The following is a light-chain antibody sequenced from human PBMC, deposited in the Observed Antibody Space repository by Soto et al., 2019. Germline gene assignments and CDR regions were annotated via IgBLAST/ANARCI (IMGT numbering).Light chain of an antibody. CDR2: GAS. V-gene: IGKV3-11*01. CDR1: QSVGSY. CDR3: LQRSIGFT. J-gene: IGKJ3*01. Sequence: EIVLTHSPATLSLSPVERATLSFRSSQSVGSYLAWYQQKPGQAPRPLIYGASKRAPGVSVRFSGSGSGTDFTLTISSLEPEDFAVYHCLQRSIGFTFGPGTKVDIK.